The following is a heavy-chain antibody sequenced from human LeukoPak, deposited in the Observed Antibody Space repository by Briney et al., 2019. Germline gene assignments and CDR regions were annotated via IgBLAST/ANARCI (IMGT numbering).Heavy chain of an antibody. D-gene: IGHD1-7*01. CDR1: GFTFSDYY. CDR3: ARSPPGTIDY. CDR2: ICGSSSDT. Sequence: GGSLRLSCAASGFTFSDYYMSWIRQAPGKGLEWVSYICGSSSDTKYADSVKGRFTISRDNAKTSLWLQMNSLRAEDTAVYYCARSPPGTIDYWGQGTLVTVSS. J-gene: IGHJ4*02. V-gene: IGHV3-11*06.